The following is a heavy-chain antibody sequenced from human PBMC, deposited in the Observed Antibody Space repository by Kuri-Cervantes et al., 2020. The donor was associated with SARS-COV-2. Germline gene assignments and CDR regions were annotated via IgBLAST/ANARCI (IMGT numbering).Heavy chain of an antibody. CDR3: ARDDFYYYAMDV. CDR2: IYTSGST. J-gene: IGHJ6*02. Sequence: SETLSLTCTVPGGSISSGSYYWSWIRQPAGKGLEWIGRIYTSGSTNYNPSLKSRVTISVDTSKNQFSLKLSSVTAADTAVYYCARDDFYYYAMDVWGQGTTVTVSS. V-gene: IGHV4-61*02. CDR1: GGSISSGSYY.